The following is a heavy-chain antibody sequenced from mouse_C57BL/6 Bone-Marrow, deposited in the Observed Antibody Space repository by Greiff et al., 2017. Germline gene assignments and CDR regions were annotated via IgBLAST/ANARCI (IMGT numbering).Heavy chain of an antibody. CDR3: ANLDY. V-gene: IGHV1-42*01. CDR2: INPSTGGT. Sequence: VQLQQSGPELVKPGASVKISCKASGYSFTGYYMNWVKQSPEKSLEWIGVINPSTGGTNYNQKFKAKATLTVDKSSSTAYMQLKSLTSEYSAVYYSANLDYWGQGTTLTVSA. CDR1: GYSFTGYY. J-gene: IGHJ2*01.